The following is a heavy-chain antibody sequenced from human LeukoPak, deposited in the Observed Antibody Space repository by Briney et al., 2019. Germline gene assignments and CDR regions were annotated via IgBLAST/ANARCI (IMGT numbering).Heavy chain of an antibody. CDR1: GGSFSGYY. CDR2: INHSGST. D-gene: IGHD6-19*01. Sequence: SETLSLTCAVYGGSFSGYYWSWIRQPPGKGLEWIREINHSGSTNYNPSLKSRVTISVDTSKNQFSLKLSSVTTADTAVYYCARVLSGWYASPLFDYWGRGTLVTVSS. CDR3: ARVLSGWYASPLFDY. J-gene: IGHJ4*02. V-gene: IGHV4-34*01.